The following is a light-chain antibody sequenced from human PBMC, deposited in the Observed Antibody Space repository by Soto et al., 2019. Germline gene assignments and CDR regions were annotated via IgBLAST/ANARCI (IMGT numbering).Light chain of an antibody. CDR2: KAS. CDR1: QTISTW. Sequence: DIQMTQSPSTLSASVGDSVTITCRASQTISTWLAWYQQKPGKAPKLLIYKASTLESGVPSRFSGSGSGTEFTITISSLQPDDFATYYCQQYKSFYTFGQGTKLEIK. CDR3: QQYKSFYT. V-gene: IGKV1-5*03. J-gene: IGKJ2*01.